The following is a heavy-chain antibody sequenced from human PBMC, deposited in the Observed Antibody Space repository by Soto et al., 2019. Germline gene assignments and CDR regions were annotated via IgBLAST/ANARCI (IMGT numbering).Heavy chain of an antibody. D-gene: IGHD6-19*01. Sequence: QITLKESGPTLVKPTQTLTLTCTFSGFSLRDYAVGVRWIRQPPGKALEWLSFIYWNDNEYYSPSLRSRLTISKDTSKNQIVLTMTNMDPVDTATYYCAHGSGWLFDYWGQGTLVTVSS. CDR1: GFSLRDYAVG. V-gene: IGHV2-5*01. J-gene: IGHJ4*02. CDR3: AHGSGWLFDY. CDR2: IYWNDNE.